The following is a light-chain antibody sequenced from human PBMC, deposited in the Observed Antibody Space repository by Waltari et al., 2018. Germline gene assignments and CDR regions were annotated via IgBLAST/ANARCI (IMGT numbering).Light chain of an antibody. CDR1: SSNIGSNT. CDR2: SST. J-gene: IGLJ3*02. V-gene: IGLV1-44*01. CDR3: AAWDDSLNGWV. Sequence: QSVLTQPPSASGTPGQRVTISCSGSSSNIGSNTVDWYQNLTGKAHKFRIYSSTSRPSGVPDRFSGSKSGTSAALAISGLQSEDEADYYGAAWDDSLNGWVFGGGTKVTVL.